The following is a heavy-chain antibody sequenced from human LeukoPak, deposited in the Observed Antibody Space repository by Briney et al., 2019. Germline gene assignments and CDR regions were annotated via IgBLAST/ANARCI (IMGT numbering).Heavy chain of an antibody. V-gene: IGHV4-59*12. CDR2: IYYSGST. D-gene: IGHD2-15*01. CDR1: GGSISSYY. CDR3: ASLTIAGFDY. Sequence: SETLSLTCAVSGGSISSYYWSWIRQPPGKGLEWIGYIYYSGSTNYNPSLKSRVTISVDTSKNQFSLKLSSVTAADTAVYYCASLTIAGFDYWGQGTLVTVSS. J-gene: IGHJ4*02.